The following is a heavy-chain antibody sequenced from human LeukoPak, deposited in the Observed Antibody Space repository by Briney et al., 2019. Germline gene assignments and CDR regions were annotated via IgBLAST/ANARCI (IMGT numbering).Heavy chain of an antibody. CDR3: ARDRLQLQS. V-gene: IGHV4-61*02. CDR2: IYSSGTT. J-gene: IGHJ5*02. D-gene: IGHD1-1*01. CDR1: GGSMTSGNYY. Sequence: SQTLSLTCTVSGGSMTSGNYYWSWIRQPAGKGLEWIGRIYSSGTTNYNPSLKSRVTISVDTSKNQFSLKLSSVTAADTAVYYCARDRLQLQSWGQGTLVTVSS.